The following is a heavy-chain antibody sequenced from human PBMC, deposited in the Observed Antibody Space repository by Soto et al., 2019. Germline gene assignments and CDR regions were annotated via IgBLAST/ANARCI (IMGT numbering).Heavy chain of an antibody. D-gene: IGHD2-15*01. V-gene: IGHV1-8*01. J-gene: IGHJ3*02. CDR3: ARYPYTSYCSDGSCSYDAFDI. CDR1: GYSFTSYD. CDR2: MNPNSGNT. Sequence: HVQMVQSGAEVKKSGASVKVSCRASGYSFTSYDVNWVRQATGQGLEWMGWMNPNSGNTAFAEKFQGRVTMTRDTPISTAYMELSGLTSEDTAVYYCARYPYTSYCSDGSCSYDAFDIWGQGTVVTVSS.